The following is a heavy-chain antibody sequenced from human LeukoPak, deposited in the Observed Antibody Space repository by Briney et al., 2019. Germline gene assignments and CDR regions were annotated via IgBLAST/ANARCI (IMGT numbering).Heavy chain of an antibody. CDR1: GGSISSSSYY. Sequence: SETLSLTCTVSGGSISSSSYYWGWIRQPPGKGLEWIGSIYYSGSTYYNPSLKSRVTISVDTSKNQFSLKLSSVTAADTAVYYCARTVVPAAMPLYYYYYMDVWGKGTTVTVSS. J-gene: IGHJ6*03. CDR3: ARTVVPAAMPLYYYYYMDV. V-gene: IGHV4-39*01. D-gene: IGHD2-2*01. CDR2: IYYSGST.